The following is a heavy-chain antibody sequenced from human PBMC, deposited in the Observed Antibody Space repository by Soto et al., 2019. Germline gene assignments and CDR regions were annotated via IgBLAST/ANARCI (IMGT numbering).Heavy chain of an antibody. CDR1: GGTFSSYA. CDR3: ARVETGAVTQYYYYYYGMDV. V-gene: IGHV1-69*13. J-gene: IGHJ6*02. Sequence: SVKVSCKASGGTFSSYAISWVRRAPGQGLEWMGGIIPIFGTANYAQKFQGRVTITADESTSTAYMELSSLRSEDTAVYYCARVETGAVTQYYYYYYGMDVWGQGTTVTVSS. D-gene: IGHD4-4*01. CDR2: IIPIFGTA.